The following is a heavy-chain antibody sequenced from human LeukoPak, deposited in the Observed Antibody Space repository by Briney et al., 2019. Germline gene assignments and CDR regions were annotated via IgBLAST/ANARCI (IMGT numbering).Heavy chain of an antibody. CDR1: GFTFSAFV. CDR2: IRSKSNNCAT. CDR3: TSGTDGY. D-gene: IGHD1-26*01. Sequence: GGSLRLSCEGSGFTFSAFVIHWVRQASGKGLEWVGRIRSKSNNCATAYAASVKARFTISRDDSENTAFLQMNSLKTEDTAVYYCTSGTDGYWGQGTLVTVSS. V-gene: IGHV3-73*01. J-gene: IGHJ4*02.